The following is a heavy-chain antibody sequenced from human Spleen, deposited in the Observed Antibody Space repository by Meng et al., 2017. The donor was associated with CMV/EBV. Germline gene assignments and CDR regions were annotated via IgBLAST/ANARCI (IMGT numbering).Heavy chain of an antibody. CDR2: IYYSGST. Sequence: SETLSLTCTVSGHPISTYYWSWIRQPPGKGLEWIGYIYYSGSTNYNPSLKSRVTISVDTSKNQFSLKLSSVTAADTAVYYCARARITIFGVVITNWFDPWGQGTLVTVSS. CDR1: GHPISTYY. V-gene: IGHV4-59*01. CDR3: ARARITIFGVVITNWFDP. J-gene: IGHJ5*02. D-gene: IGHD3-3*01.